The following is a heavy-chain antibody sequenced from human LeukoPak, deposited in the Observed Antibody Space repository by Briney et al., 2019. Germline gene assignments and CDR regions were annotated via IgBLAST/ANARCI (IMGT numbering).Heavy chain of an antibody. Sequence: ASVKVSCKASGYTFTGYYMHWVRQAPGQGLEWMGWINPNSGGTNYAQKFQGRVTMTRDTSISTAYMELSRLRSGDTAVYYCARDHEPMGAYYYYMDVWGKGTTVTISS. D-gene: IGHD3-10*01. CDR3: ARDHEPMGAYYYYMDV. CDR2: INPNSGGT. J-gene: IGHJ6*03. CDR1: GYTFTGYY. V-gene: IGHV1-2*02.